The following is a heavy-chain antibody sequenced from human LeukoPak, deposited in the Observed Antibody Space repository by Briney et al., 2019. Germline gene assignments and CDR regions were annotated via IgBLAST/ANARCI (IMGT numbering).Heavy chain of an antibody. V-gene: IGHV1-69*05. J-gene: IGHJ4*02. CDR2: IIPIFGTA. D-gene: IGHD1-14*01. CDR1: GGTFSSYA. Sequence: GASVKVSCKASGGTFSSYAISWVRQAPGQGLEWMGGIIPIFGTANYAQKFQGRVTITTDESTSTAYMELSSLRSEDTAVYYCARDPEGHGNYFDYWGQGALVTVSS. CDR3: ARDPEGHGNYFDY.